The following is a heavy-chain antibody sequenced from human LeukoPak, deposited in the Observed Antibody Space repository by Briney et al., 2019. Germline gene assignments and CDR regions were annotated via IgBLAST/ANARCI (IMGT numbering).Heavy chain of an antibody. CDR1: GYSISSGYY. D-gene: IGHD6-19*01. J-gene: IGHJ3*02. CDR2: IYHSGST. V-gene: IGHV4-38-2*02. CDR3: ARRPPRSGWYTGGAFDI. Sequence: PSEALSLTCTVSGYSISSGYYWGWIRQPPGKGLGWIGSIYHSGSTYYNPSLKGRVTISVDTSKNQFSLKLSSVTAADTAVYYCARRPPRSGWYTGGAFDIWGQGTMVTVSS.